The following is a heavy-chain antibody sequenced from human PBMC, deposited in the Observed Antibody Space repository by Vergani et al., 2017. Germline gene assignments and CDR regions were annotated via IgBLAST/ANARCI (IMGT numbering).Heavy chain of an antibody. CDR1: GGSFSGYY. Sequence: QVQLQQWGAGLLKPSETLSLTCAVYGGSFSGYYWSWIRQPPGKGLEWIGEINHSGSTNYNPSLKSRVTISVDTSKNQFSLKLSSVTAADTAVYYCARGRRARHFDLWGRGKMVTVS. CDR2: INHSGST. CDR3: ARGRRARHFDL. J-gene: IGHJ2*01. D-gene: IGHD6-25*01. V-gene: IGHV4-34*01.